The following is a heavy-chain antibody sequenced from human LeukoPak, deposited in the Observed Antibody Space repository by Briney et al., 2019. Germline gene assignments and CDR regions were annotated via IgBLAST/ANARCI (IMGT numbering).Heavy chain of an antibody. J-gene: IGHJ4*02. D-gene: IGHD2/OR15-2a*01. V-gene: IGHV4-59*08. CDR1: GTSISGDY. Sequence: SETLSLTCTVSGTSISGDYWSWIRQPPGKGLEWIGCVYFTGNTNYNPSLKSRVTISMDTSNNQISLTVTSVTAADTAVYYCARHPFSSPFDFWGQGTLVAVSS. CDR2: VYFTGNT. CDR3: ARHPFSSPFDF.